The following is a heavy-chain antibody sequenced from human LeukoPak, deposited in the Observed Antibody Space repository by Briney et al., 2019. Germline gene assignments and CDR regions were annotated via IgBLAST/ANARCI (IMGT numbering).Heavy chain of an antibody. D-gene: IGHD3-22*01. CDR1: GYSFTSYW. V-gene: IGHV5-51*01. Sequence: GESLKISCKGLGYSFTSYWVAWVRQMLGKGLEWMGLTSPGHSDTRYSPSFQGQVTISADRSITTAYLQWSSLEASDSGIYCCARTPGSYDYRGYQYWYFDLWGCGTLVTVSS. CDR2: TSPGHSDT. J-gene: IGHJ2*01. CDR3: ARTPGSYDYRGYQYWYFDL.